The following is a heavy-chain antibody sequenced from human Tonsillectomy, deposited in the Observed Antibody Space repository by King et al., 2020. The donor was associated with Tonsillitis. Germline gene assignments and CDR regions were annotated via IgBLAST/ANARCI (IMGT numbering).Heavy chain of an antibody. CDR1: GFTFSRYA. D-gene: IGHD6-19*01. CDR2: ISGTGGSR. CDR3: AKLGRWLEDFYYYAMDV. J-gene: IGHJ6*02. Sequence: VQLVESGGGLVQPGGSLRLSCAASGFTFSRYAMNWVRQAPGKGLEWVSTISGTGGSRYYADSVKGRFTISRDNSENTLHLQMNSLRAEDTAVYYCAKLGRWLEDFYYYAMDVWGQGTTVTVSS. V-gene: IGHV3-23*04.